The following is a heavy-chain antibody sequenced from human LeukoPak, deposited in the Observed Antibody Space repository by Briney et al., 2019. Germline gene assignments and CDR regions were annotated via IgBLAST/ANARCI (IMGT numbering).Heavy chain of an antibody. CDR3: VRDLMTTQTWDFDY. V-gene: IGHV1-2*02. J-gene: IGHJ4*02. CDR2: INPNSGAT. Sequence: ASVKVSFKGSGYTFTGYYMHWVRQAPGQGLEWMAWINPNSGATHYAQRFQGRVTVARDTSISTAYMELSSLESDDTAVYYCVRDLMTTQTWDFDYWGQGTLVSVSS. D-gene: IGHD3-16*01. CDR1: GYTFTGYY.